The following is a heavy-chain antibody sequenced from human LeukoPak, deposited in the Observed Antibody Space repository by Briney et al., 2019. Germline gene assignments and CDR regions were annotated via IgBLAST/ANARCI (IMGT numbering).Heavy chain of an antibody. CDR1: GGSISDYY. D-gene: IGHD3-22*01. CDR3: ARRQYYDSSGYWYYFDY. V-gene: IGHV4-59*08. J-gene: IGHJ4*02. CDR2: IYNSGST. Sequence: SETLSLTCTVSGGSISDYYWNWIRQPPGRGLKWIGFIYNSGSTDYNPSLKSRVTISVDTSKNQFSLKLSSVTAADTAVYYCARRQYYDSSGYWYYFDYWGQGTLDTVSS.